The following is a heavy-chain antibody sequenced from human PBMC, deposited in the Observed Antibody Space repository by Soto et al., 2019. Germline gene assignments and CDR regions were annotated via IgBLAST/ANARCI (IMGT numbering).Heavy chain of an antibody. CDR3: AKERVNDYGDLNYFDY. CDR2: ISGSGGST. J-gene: IGHJ4*02. V-gene: IGHV3-23*01. CDR1: GFTFSSYA. Sequence: GGSLRLSCAASGFTFSSYAMSWVRQAPGKGLEWVSAISGSGGSTYYADSVKGRFTISRDNSKNTLYLQMNNLRAEDTAVYYCAKERVNDYGDLNYFDYWGQGTLVTVSS. D-gene: IGHD4-17*01.